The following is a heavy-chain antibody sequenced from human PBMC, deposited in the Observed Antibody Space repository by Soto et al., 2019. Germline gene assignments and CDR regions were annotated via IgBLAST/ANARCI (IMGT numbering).Heavy chain of an antibody. CDR2: IFHSGVT. D-gene: IGHD3-10*01. J-gene: IGHJ6*02. V-gene: IGHV4-59*11. CDR3: ARTRITMVRGPDYGMYV. CDR1: GVSIRRHY. Sequence: SETLSLTCAVSGVSIRRHYWSWIRQPPGKRLEWVGYIFHSGVTNYNPSLQSRITMSVDTSKNQFSLKLSSVTAADTAVYYCARTRITMVRGPDYGMYVWGQGTTVPVS.